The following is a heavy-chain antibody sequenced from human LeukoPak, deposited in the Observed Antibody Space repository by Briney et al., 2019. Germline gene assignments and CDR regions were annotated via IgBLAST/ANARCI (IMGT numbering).Heavy chain of an antibody. CDR1: GYTFTSYA. CDR2: INTNTGNP. V-gene: IGHV7-4-1*02. J-gene: IGHJ6*03. D-gene: IGHD6-13*01. Sequence: ASVKVSCKASGYTFTSYAMNWVRQAPGRGLEWMGWINTNTGNPTYAQGFTGRFVFSLDTSVSTAYLQISSLKAEDTAVYYCARVFPYPAAAGKGDSYYYYMDVWGKGTTVTVSS. CDR3: ARVFPYPAAAGKGDSYYYYMDV.